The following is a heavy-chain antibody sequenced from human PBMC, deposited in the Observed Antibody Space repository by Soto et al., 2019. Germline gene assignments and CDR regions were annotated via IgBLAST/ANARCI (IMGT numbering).Heavy chain of an antibody. V-gene: IGHV3-66*01. CDR2: IYSGGST. D-gene: IGHD3-9*01. CDR3: ARDSRITGYFEYGLAV. J-gene: IGHJ6*02. CDR1: GFTVSSNY. Sequence: PGGSLRLSCAASGFTVSSNYMSWVRQAPGKGLEWVSVIYSGGSTYYADSVKGRFTISRDNSKNTLYLQMNSLRAEDTAVYYCARDSRITGYFEYGLAVWGQGTTVTVSS.